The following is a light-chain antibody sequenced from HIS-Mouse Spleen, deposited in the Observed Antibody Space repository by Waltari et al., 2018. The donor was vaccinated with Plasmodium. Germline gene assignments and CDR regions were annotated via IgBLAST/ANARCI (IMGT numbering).Light chain of an antibody. CDR3: QSYDSSLSGSGV. V-gene: IGLV1-40*01. CDR2: GNS. Sequence: QSVLTQPPSVSGAPGQRVTISCTGSSPNIGSGYDVHWYQQLPGPAPKLPIYGNSNRPSGVPDRFSGSKSGTSASLAITGLQAEDEADYYCQSYDSSLSGSGVFGGGTKLTVL. CDR1: SPNIGSGYD. J-gene: IGLJ3*02.